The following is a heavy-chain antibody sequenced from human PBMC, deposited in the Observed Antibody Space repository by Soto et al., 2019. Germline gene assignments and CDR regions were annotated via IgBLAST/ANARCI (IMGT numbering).Heavy chain of an antibody. Sequence: QEQLVETGGGVVQPGMSLRLSCEGSGFTFRRHGMHWVRQSPGKGLEWLAGIWYDGSEQYYADSVKGRLTISRDKCKKMLELRMEIRTVEDTAVYYCARCSNHTVVAPWGQGTMVTVS. CDR3: ARCSNHTVVAP. J-gene: IGHJ5*02. CDR1: GFTFRRHG. V-gene: IGHV3-33*01. D-gene: IGHD2-2*01. CDR2: IWYDGSEQ.